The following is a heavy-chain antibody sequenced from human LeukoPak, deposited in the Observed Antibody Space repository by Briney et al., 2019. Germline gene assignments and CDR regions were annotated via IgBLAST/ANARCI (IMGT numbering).Heavy chain of an antibody. CDR1: GYTFTNYT. Sequence: ASVKVSCKASGYTFTNYTLNWVRQAPGQGLEWMGWINTDTGNPTYAQGFTGRFVFSLDTSVSTAYLLISSLKTEDTALYYCARDWRGSHRYFDLWGRGTLVTVSS. CDR2: INTDTGNP. V-gene: IGHV7-4-1*02. J-gene: IGHJ2*01. CDR3: ARDWRGSHRYFDL. D-gene: IGHD6-25*01.